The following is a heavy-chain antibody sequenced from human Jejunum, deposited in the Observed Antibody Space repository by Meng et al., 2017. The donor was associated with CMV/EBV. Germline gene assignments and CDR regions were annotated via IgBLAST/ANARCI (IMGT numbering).Heavy chain of an antibody. Sequence: LTCTVSGDSISNYYWTWIRQPPGKGLEWIGYIYESGSTSYNPSLESRVTISVDTSKNQFSLKVMSVTAADTAVYYCAREGTNSYYFDYWGQGTLVTVSS. D-gene: IGHD1-14*01. CDR3: AREGTNSYYFDY. J-gene: IGHJ4*02. CDR1: GDSISNYY. CDR2: IYESGST. V-gene: IGHV4-30-4*08.